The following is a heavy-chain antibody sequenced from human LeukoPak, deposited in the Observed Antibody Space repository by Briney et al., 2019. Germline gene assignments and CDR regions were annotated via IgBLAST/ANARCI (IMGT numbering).Heavy chain of an antibody. Sequence: PGGSLRLSCAASGFTFNSYAIHWVRQAPAKGLEWVAVISYYGSHKSYADSVKGRFTISSDNSKKTRYLQPNSLRPEHISVYYCARDQLAYIGSDTLFDYCGQGTLVTVSS. CDR2: ISYYGSHK. D-gene: IGHD5-12*01. CDR3: ARDQLAYIGSDTLFDY. V-gene: IGHV3-30*04. CDR1: GFTFNSYA. J-gene: IGHJ4*02.